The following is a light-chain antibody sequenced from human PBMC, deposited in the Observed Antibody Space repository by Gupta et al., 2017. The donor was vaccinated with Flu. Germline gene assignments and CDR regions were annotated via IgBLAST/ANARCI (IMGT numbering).Light chain of an antibody. Sequence: DIVMTQSPLSLPVTPGESASISCRSSQSLQHSNGYKYLDWYVQKPGQSPQLLMFLTSNRASGVPDRISGSGSGTDFTLTISRVEADDIGIYYCMQNLQTPYTFVQGTKLEIK. J-gene: IGKJ2*01. CDR2: LTS. V-gene: IGKV2-28*01. CDR1: QSLQHSNGYKY. CDR3: MQNLQTPYT.